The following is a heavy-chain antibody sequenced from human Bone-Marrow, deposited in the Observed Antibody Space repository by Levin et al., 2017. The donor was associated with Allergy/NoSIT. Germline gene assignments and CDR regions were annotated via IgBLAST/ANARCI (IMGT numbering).Heavy chain of an antibody. J-gene: IGHJ4*02. V-gene: IGHV3-7*01. D-gene: IGHD2-15*01. CDR1: GFTLSEYW. Sequence: GGSLRLSCAASGFTLSEYWMAWVRQASGKGLEWVASMKEDGSEQHYGDSVRGRFTISRDNAKNSVHLQMNSLRAEDTAVYYCAREYYYFDYWGQGTLVSVSS. CDR2: MKEDGSEQ. CDR3: AREYYYFDY.